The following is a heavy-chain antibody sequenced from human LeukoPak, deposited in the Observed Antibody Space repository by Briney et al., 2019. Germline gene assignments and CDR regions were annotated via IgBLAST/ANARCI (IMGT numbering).Heavy chain of an antibody. D-gene: IGHD1-26*01. CDR2: ISWNSGSI. CDR3: AKDKGIYSGSYTGYFDY. V-gene: IGHV3-9*01. Sequence: GRSLRLSCAASGFTFDDYAMHWVRQAPGKGLEWVSGISWNSGSIGYADSVKGRFTISRDNAKNSLYLQMNSLRAEDTALCYCAKDKGIYSGSYTGYFDYWGQGTLVTVSS. CDR1: GFTFDDYA. J-gene: IGHJ4*02.